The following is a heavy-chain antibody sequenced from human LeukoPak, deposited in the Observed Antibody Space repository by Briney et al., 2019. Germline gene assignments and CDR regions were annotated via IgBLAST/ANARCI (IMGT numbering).Heavy chain of an antibody. CDR3: ARGSRSVYNLLTGRRYFDY. J-gene: IGHJ4*02. CDR1: GYTFTTYY. V-gene: IGHV1-46*01. Sequence: ASVKVSFKASGYTFTTYYVHWVRQAPGQGLEWMGVINPSGGSTTYAQKFRGRLTMTRDMSTSTVYMELSSLRSEDTAVYYCARGSRSVYNLLTGRRYFDYWGQGTLLTVSS. D-gene: IGHD3-9*01. CDR2: INPSGGST.